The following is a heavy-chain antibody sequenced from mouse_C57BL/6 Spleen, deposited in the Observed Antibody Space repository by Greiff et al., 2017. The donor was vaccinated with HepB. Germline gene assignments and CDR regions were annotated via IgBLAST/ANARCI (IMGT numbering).Heavy chain of an antibody. CDR2: ISSGGSYT. J-gene: IGHJ3*01. Sequence: DVQLVESGGDLVKPGGSLKLSCAASGFTFSSYGMSWVRQTPDKRLEWVATISSGGSYTYYPDSVKGRFTISRDNAKNTLYLQMSSLKSEDTAMYYCARHGEGHSNAFEYWGQGTLVTVSA. D-gene: IGHD2-5*01. CDR3: ARHGEGHSNAFEY. CDR1: GFTFSSYG. V-gene: IGHV5-6*01.